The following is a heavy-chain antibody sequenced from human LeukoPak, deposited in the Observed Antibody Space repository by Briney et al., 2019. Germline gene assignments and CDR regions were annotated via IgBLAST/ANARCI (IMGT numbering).Heavy chain of an antibody. CDR1: AFPFRNYA. D-gene: IGHD6-13*01. CDR2: IASDGNDK. V-gene: IGHV3-30*18. J-gene: IGHJ4*02. CDR3: AKDGAMAAAGYYFDY. Sequence: GRSLGLSCAASAFPFRNYAMHWLRQDPGKGLEWVAVIASDGNDKHLADSVKGRFTISRDNSRNTLFLRMNSLRTEDTAVYYCAKDGAMAAAGYYFDYWGQGTPVTVSS.